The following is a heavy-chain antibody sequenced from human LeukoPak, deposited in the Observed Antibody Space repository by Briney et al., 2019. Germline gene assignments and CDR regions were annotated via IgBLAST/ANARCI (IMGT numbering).Heavy chain of an antibody. Sequence: ASVKVSCKASGYTFTGYYMHWVRQAPGQGLEWMGWINPNSGGTNYAQKFQGRVTMTRDTSISTAYMELSRLRSDDTAVYYCASLVGDYFSGYFDLWGRGTLVTVSS. D-gene: IGHD4-17*01. J-gene: IGHJ2*01. V-gene: IGHV1-2*02. CDR1: GYTFTGYY. CDR3: ASLVGDYFSGYFDL. CDR2: INPNSGGT.